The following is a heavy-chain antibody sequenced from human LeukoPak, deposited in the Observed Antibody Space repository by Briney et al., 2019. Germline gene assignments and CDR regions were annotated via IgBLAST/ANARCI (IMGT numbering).Heavy chain of an antibody. D-gene: IGHD5-24*01. CDR1: GGSISSSSYY. CDR2: IYYSGTT. J-gene: IGHJ3*02. V-gene: IGHV4-39*01. CDR3: ARRRDGYNWCAFDI. Sequence: SETLSLTCSVSGGSISSSSYYWGWIRQPPGKGLEWIGSIYYSGTTYYNPSLKSRLIISVDRSKNQFSLKLSSVTAADTAVYYCARRRDGYNWCAFDIWGQGTMVTASS.